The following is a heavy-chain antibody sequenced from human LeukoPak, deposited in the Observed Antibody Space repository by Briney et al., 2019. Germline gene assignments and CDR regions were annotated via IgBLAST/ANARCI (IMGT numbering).Heavy chain of an antibody. CDR2: IKTKTDGGTT. CDR3: TPTLGS. J-gene: IGHJ5*02. Sequence: PGGTLRLSCAASGFTFSNAWMTWVRQAPGKGLEWVGRIKTKTDGGTTNYATPVKSRFTISRDDSKNTLLLQMNGLRTEGTAVYFWTPTLGSWGPGTLVTVSS. V-gene: IGHV3-15*01. D-gene: IGHD7-27*01. CDR1: GFTFSNAW.